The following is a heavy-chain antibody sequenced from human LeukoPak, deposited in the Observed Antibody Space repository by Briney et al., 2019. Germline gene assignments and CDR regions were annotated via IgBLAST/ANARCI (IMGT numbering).Heavy chain of an antibody. J-gene: IGHJ6*02. V-gene: IGHV3-7*03. CDR3: ARGGGLDV. CDR2: INHNGNVN. CDR1: GFTFSSYW. Sequence: GGSLRLSCAASGFTFSSYWMNWAREAQGKGLEWVASINHNGNVNYYVDSVKGRFTISRDNAKNSLYLQMSNLRAEDTAVYFCARGGGLDVWGQGATVTVSS. D-gene: IGHD3-16*01.